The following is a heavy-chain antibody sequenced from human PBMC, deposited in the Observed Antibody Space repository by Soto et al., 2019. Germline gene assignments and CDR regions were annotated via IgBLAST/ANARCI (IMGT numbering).Heavy chain of an antibody. Sequence: QVQLVQSGAEVQKPGSSVRVSCKAYGGTFSDYTFSWVRQAPGQGLEWMGGIVPIFGTATYAQKFQGRVSITADGSTGTAYMELRSLRSEDTAVYYCASSSSFGRGDYWGQGTLVTVSS. D-gene: IGHD6-6*01. V-gene: IGHV1-69*01. CDR3: ASSSSFGRGDY. CDR2: IVPIFGTA. CDR1: GGTFSDYT. J-gene: IGHJ4*02.